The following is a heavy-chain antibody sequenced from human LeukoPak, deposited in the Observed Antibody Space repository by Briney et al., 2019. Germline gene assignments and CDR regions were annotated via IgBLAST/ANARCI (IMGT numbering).Heavy chain of an antibody. CDR1: GFTFSNRA. J-gene: IGHJ4*02. V-gene: IGHV3-23*01. CDR2: ISIGGERT. Sequence: GGSLRLSCVVSGFTFSNRAMSWVRQAPGKGLEWISAISIGGERTYYADSVKGRFSISRDNSKNTLYLQMNGLRAGDTAIYYCANEIRPNDYWGQGTLVTVS. D-gene: IGHD3-10*01. CDR3: ANEIRPNDY.